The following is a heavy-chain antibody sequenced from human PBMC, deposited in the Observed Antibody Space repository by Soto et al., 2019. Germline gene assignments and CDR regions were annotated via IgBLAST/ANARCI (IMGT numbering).Heavy chain of an antibody. D-gene: IGHD6-13*01. CDR3: ARRSSSWAYYYGMDV. J-gene: IGHJ6*01. V-gene: IGHV1-18*01. CDR1: GYTFTSYG. CDR2: ISAYNGNT. Sequence: ASVKVSCKASGYTFTSYGISWVRQAPGQGLEWMGRISAYNGNTNYAQKLQGRVTMTTDTSTSTAYMELRSLRSDDTAVYYCARRSSSWAYYYGMDVWGQGTTVTVSS.